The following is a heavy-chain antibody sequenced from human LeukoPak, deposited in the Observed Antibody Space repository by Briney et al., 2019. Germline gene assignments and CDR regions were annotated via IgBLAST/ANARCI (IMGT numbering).Heavy chain of an antibody. D-gene: IGHD5-18*01. V-gene: IGHV3-30*02. CDR1: GFTFSSYG. CDR3: AKDYGYSYSYFDY. J-gene: IGHJ4*02. Sequence: GGSLRLSCAASGFTFSSYGMHWVRQAPGKGLEWVAFIRYDVNYKYYADSVKGRFTISRDNSKNTLYLQMNSLRAEDTAVYYCAKDYGYSYSYFDYWGQGTLVTVSS. CDR2: IRYDVNYK.